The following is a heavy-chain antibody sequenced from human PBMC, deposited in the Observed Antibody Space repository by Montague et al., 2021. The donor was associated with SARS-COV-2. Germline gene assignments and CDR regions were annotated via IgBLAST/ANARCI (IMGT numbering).Heavy chain of an antibody. Sequence: SETLSLTCAVSRGSFSNYYWTWIRQSPGKGLEWIGEINQGGAPNYTPSLKSRVTISLDTSKKQIYLKLNSVTVADTAVFFCARGRPVQGSFRHFDSISSGAFDIWAQGSMVVVSS. J-gene: IGHJ3*02. CDR1: RGSFSNYY. D-gene: IGHD3-9*01. CDR2: INQGGAP. CDR3: ARGRPVQGSFRHFDSISSGAFDI. V-gene: IGHV4-34*01.